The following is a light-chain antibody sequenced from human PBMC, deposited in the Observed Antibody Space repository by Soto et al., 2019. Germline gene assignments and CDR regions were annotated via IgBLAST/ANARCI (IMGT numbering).Light chain of an antibody. Sequence: QSVLTQPASVSGSPGQSITISCTGTSSDVGSYNLVSWYQQHPGKAPKLMIYEGSKRPSGVSNRFSGSKSGNTASLTISGLQAEEEADYYCCSYAGTPWVFGGGTKVTVL. CDR2: EGS. J-gene: IGLJ3*02. CDR1: SSDVGSYNL. CDR3: CSYAGTPWV. V-gene: IGLV2-23*01.